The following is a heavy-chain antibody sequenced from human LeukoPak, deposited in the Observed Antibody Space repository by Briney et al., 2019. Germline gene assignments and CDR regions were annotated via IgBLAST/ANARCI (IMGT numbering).Heavy chain of an antibody. V-gene: IGHV3-66*01. Sequence: GGSLRLSCAASGFTFSSYSMNWVRQAPGKGLEWVSVIYSGGNTYFADSVKGRFSLTRDNSKNTLYLQMNSLRAEDTAVYYCARSYFYESSGYYYPDYWGQGTLVTVSS. D-gene: IGHD3-22*01. CDR1: GFTFSSYS. J-gene: IGHJ4*02. CDR2: IYSGGNT. CDR3: ARSYFYESSGYYYPDY.